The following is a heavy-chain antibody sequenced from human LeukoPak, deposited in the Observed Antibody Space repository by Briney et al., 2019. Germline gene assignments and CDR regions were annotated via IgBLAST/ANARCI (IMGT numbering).Heavy chain of an antibody. CDR2: ISSSSRNI. J-gene: IGHJ4*02. V-gene: IGHV3-48*01. Sequence: GGSLTLSCAPSRFTFSSYSMNWVRQAPGGGREGVSYISSSSRNIFHTHSVKGLPTISRDNPKKSLYLQMNSLRAEDTAVYYCARGRGDYGDSYYFDFGNGGPLHTVSS. CDR3: ARGRGDYGDSYYFDF. CDR1: RFTFSSYS. D-gene: IGHD4-17*01.